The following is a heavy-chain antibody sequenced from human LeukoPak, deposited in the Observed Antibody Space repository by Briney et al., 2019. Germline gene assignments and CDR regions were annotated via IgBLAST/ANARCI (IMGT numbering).Heavy chain of an antibody. V-gene: IGHV1-69*04. CDR2: IIPIVGVP. CDR1: GSTFSSYG. D-gene: IGHD2-15*01. J-gene: IGHJ6*02. Sequence: ASVKASCKASGSTFSSYGISWVRQAPGQGLEWMGRIIPIVGVPSYAQKFQGRVTITADKSTSTAYMELSSLRSEDTAVYYCARPGGLLAATKEALDVWGQGTTVTVSS. CDR3: ARPGGLLAATKEALDV.